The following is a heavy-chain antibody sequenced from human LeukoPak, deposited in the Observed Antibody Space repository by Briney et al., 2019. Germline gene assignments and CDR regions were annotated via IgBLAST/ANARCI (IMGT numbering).Heavy chain of an antibody. CDR3: AREIWNDVGFDY. CDR2: ISYDGSNK. CDR1: GFTFSSYG. D-gene: IGHD1-1*01. Sequence: PGGSLRLSCAASGFTFSSYGMHWVRQAPGKGLEWVAVISYDGSNKYYADSVKGRLSISRDNSKNTLYLQMNSLRAEDTAVYYCAREIWNDVGFDYWGQGTLVTVSS. V-gene: IGHV3-30*03. J-gene: IGHJ4*02.